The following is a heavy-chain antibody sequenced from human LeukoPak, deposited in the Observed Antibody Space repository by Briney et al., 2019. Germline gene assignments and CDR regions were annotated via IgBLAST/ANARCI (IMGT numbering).Heavy chain of an antibody. CDR3: AKLSGPGSSGCYFDY. V-gene: IGHV3-9*01. D-gene: IGHD6-19*01. Sequence: GRSLRLSCAASGFTFDDYAMHWVRQAPGKGLEWVSGISWNSGSIGYADSVKGRFTISRDNAKNSLYLQMNSLRAEDTALYYCAKLSGPGSSGCYFDYWGQGTLVTVSS. J-gene: IGHJ4*02. CDR2: ISWNSGSI. CDR1: GFTFDDYA.